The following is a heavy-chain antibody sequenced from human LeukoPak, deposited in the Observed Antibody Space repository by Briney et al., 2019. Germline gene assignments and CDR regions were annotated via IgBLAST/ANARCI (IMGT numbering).Heavy chain of an antibody. CDR1: GFTVSSNY. J-gene: IGHJ6*02. CDR2: IYSGGSA. Sequence: GGSLRLSCAASGFTVSSNYMSWVRQAPGKGLEWVSVIYSGGSAYYADSVKGRFTISRDNSKNTLYPQMNSLRAEDTAVYYCARDLDDSSGYYHYGMDVWGQGTTVTVSS. CDR3: ARDLDDSSGYYHYGMDV. V-gene: IGHV3-53*01. D-gene: IGHD3-22*01.